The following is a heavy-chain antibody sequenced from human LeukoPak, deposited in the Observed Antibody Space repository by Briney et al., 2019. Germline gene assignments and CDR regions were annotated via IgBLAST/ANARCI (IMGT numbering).Heavy chain of an antibody. D-gene: IGHD5-24*01. CDR1: GGTFSSYA. Sequence: SVKVSCKASGGTFSSYAISWVRQAPGQGLEWMGGIIPIFGTANYAQKFQGRVTITADESTSTAYMELSSLRSEDTAVYYCAIRGDGYNAYYFDYWGQGTLVTVSS. CDR3: AIRGDGYNAYYFDY. J-gene: IGHJ4*02. CDR2: IIPIFGTA. V-gene: IGHV1-69*13.